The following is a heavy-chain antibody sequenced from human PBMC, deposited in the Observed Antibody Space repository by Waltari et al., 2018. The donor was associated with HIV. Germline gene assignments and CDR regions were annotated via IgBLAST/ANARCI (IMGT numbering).Heavy chain of an antibody. CDR1: GDSLRSLNLY. J-gene: IGHJ2*01. CDR3: ARVARTPESWYFEV. V-gene: IGHV4-61*01. CDR2: VYFSGST. Sequence: QVPLQESPPPGLVKASETMTLNCTVSGDSLRSLNLYWSWNRQSPGKGLEWIGYVYFSGSTNYNPSLRNRVTVSLDTAKSQFSLKVASVTAADTAVYFCARVARTPESWYFEVWGRGVQVTVSS.